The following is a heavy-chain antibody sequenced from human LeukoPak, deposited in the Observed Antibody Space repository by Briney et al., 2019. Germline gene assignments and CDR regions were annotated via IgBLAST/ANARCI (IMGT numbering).Heavy chain of an antibody. D-gene: IGHD4-17*01. CDR3: ARQPYGDYEGNWFDP. Sequence: GESLKISCKGSGYSFTSYWIGWVRQMPGKGLEWMGIIYPGDSDTRYSPSFQGQVTISADKSISTAYLQWSSLKASDTAMYYCARQPYGDYEGNWFDPWGQGTLVTVSS. J-gene: IGHJ5*02. V-gene: IGHV5-51*01. CDR1: GYSFTSYW. CDR2: IYPGDSDT.